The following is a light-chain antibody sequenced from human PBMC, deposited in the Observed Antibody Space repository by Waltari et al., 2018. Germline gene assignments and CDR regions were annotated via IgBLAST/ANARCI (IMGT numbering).Light chain of an antibody. CDR2: DAS. Sequence: EIFLTQSPATLSVSAGERAALSCRASQSVGASLAWYQHRTGQASRLLIYDASKRAACSPARFSASGSGTDFTLAIDTLEPEDFAVYYCQQRHTWPRTFGQGTKVEI. J-gene: IGKJ1*01. V-gene: IGKV3-11*01. CDR1: QSVGAS. CDR3: QQRHTWPRT.